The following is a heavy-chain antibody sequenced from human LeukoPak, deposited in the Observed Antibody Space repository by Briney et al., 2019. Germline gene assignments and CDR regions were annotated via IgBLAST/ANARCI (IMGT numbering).Heavy chain of an antibody. J-gene: IGHJ3*02. CDR3: ALSTVTKPNDAFDI. V-gene: IGHV3-21*01. D-gene: IGHD4-17*01. Sequence: PGGSLRLSCAASGFTFSSYSMNWVRQAPGKGLEWVSSISSSSSYIYYADSVKGRFTISRDNAKNSLYLQMNSLRAEDTAVYYCALSTVTKPNDAFDIWGQGTMVTVSS. CDR2: ISSSSSYI. CDR1: GFTFSSYS.